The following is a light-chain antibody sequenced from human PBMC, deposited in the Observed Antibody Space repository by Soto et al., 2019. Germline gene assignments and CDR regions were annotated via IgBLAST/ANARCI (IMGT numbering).Light chain of an antibody. Sequence: DIQMTQSPSSLSASVGDRVTITCRASQSVSRYLNWYQQKSGNVPKLLIYAATSLQSGVPSRFSGSGSGTDFTLTISSLQPEDFATYYCQQAYSTPLTFGPGTKVDI. CDR1: QSVSRY. J-gene: IGKJ3*01. CDR2: AAT. CDR3: QQAYSTPLT. V-gene: IGKV1-39*01.